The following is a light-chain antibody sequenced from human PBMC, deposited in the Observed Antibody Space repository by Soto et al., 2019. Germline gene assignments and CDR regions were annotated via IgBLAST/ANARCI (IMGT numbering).Light chain of an antibody. Sequence: QSVLTQPPSVSTAPGEKVTISCSGSNFNIRYYSVSWYQHLPGTAPKLLIYDDNKRPSGIPDRFSGSKSDTSATLGITGLQAGDEAHYYCSSYTSSSTLVFGGGTKLTVL. CDR2: DDN. CDR1: NFNIRYYS. CDR3: SSYTSSSTLV. J-gene: IGLJ2*01. V-gene: IGLV1-51*01.